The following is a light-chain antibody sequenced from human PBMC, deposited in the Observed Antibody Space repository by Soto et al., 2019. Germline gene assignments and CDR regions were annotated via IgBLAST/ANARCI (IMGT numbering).Light chain of an antibody. CDR3: AHYGTYIPWP. CDR2: GAS. Sequence: EIVLTQSPGTLSLSPGERATLSCRASQSVTSSYLTWYQQKPGQAPRLLIYGASSRAAGIPDRFSGSGSGTDFTLTINRLEPEDFSVYYCAHYGTYIPWPYGEGTKADI. J-gene: IGKJ1*01. V-gene: IGKV3-20*01. CDR1: QSVTSSY.